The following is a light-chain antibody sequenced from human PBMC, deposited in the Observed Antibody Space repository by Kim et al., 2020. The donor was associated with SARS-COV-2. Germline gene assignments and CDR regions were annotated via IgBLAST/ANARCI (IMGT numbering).Light chain of an antibody. CDR3: QQYNNWPYT. J-gene: IGKJ2*01. Sequence: EIVMTQSPATLSVSPGETATLSCRASQSVGSNLAWYQQKPGQAPRLLIYAASTRATGFSARFSGSGSGTEFTLTISSLQSEDFAVYYCQQYNNWPYTFGQGTKLEI. CDR1: QSVGSN. V-gene: IGKV3-15*01. CDR2: AAS.